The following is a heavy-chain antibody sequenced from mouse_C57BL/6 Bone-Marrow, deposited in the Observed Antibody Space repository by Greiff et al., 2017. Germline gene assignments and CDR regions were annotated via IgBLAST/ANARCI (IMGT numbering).Heavy chain of an antibody. CDR2: IDPEIGDT. V-gene: IGHV14-4*01. D-gene: IGHD2-3*01. CDR3: SSFDGNYCDF. CDR1: GFNIKDDY. J-gene: IGHJ2*01. Sequence: EVQLQQSGAELVRPGASVKLSCTASGFNIKDDYIHWVKQRPEQGLEWIGWIDPEIGDTEYASKFQGKATITSDTSSNTAYLQLSSLTYEDTAVYYCSSFDGNYCDFWGQGTPLTVAS.